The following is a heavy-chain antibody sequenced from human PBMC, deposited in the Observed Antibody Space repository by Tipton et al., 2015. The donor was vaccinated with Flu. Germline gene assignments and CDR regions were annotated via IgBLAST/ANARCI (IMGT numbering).Heavy chain of an antibody. V-gene: IGHV4-38-2*02. Sequence: TLSLTCTVSGDSIRSDYYWGWIRQPPGKGLEWIGNIFHTGTTYYNPSLKGRVTLSVDRSTNQFSLKVISVTAADTAVYHCARRDYSNYVSVPKNWFDSWGQGILVTVSS. J-gene: IGHJ5*01. CDR1: GDSIRSDYY. CDR3: ARRDYSNYVSVPKNWFDS. CDR2: IFHTGTT. D-gene: IGHD4-11*01.